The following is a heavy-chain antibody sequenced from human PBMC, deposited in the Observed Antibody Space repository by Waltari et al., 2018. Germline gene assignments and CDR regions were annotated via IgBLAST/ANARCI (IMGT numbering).Heavy chain of an antibody. Sequence: EVQLVESGGGLVKPGGSLRLSCAASGFTFSSYSMNWVRQAPGKGLEWVSSISSSSSYIYYADSGKGRFTISRYNSKNSLYLQMNSLRAEDTAVYYCARDFCSGGSCSRISAYWGQGTLVTVSS. J-gene: IGHJ4*02. CDR3: ARDFCSGGSCSRISAY. D-gene: IGHD2-15*01. CDR1: GFTFSSYS. V-gene: IGHV3-21*01. CDR2: ISSSSSYI.